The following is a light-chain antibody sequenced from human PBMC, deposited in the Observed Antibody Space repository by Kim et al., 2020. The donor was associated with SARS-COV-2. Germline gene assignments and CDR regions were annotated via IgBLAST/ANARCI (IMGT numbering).Light chain of an antibody. CDR2: AAT. CDR1: QGISSR. Sequence: SASVGDRVTITCRASQGISSRLAWYQQKPGKAPKLLVYAATSLQSGVPSRFSGRAPGTDFTRTISGLRPEEFVTYYCRQANSFPRSFGQGTKLEI. V-gene: IGKV1-12*01. J-gene: IGKJ2*01. CDR3: RQANSFPRS.